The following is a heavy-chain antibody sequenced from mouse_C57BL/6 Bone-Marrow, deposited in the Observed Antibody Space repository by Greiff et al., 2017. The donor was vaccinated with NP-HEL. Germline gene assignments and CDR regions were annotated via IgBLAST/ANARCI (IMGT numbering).Heavy chain of an antibody. CDR3: AREGSNDGYYAMDY. CDR1: GYTFTSYG. V-gene: IGHV1-81*01. D-gene: IGHD2-3*01. J-gene: IGHJ4*01. Sequence: QVQLQQSGAELARPGASVKLSCKASGYTFTSYGISWVKQRTGQGLEWIGEIYPRSGNTYYNEKFKGKATLTADKSSSTAYMELRSLTSEDSAVYFCAREGSNDGYYAMDYWGQGTSVTVSS. CDR2: IYPRSGNT.